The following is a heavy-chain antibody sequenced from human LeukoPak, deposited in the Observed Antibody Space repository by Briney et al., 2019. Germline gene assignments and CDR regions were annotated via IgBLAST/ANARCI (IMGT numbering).Heavy chain of an antibody. V-gene: IGHV3-30*04. CDR3: AREHSGYYFDY. J-gene: IGHJ4*02. CDR1: GFTFSSYA. CDR2: ISYDGSNK. D-gene: IGHD5-12*01. Sequence: GRSLRLSCAASGFTFSSYAMHWVRQAPGKGLGWVAVISYDGSNKYYADSVKGRFTISRDNSKNTLYLQMNSLRAEDTAVYYCAREHSGYYFDYWGQGTLVTVSS.